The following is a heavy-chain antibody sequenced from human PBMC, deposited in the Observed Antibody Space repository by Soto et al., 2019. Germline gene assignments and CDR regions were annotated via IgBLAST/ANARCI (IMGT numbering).Heavy chain of an antibody. CDR3: AREPGGGQWLGPSYDY. J-gene: IGHJ4*02. CDR1: CYTFTRYG. D-gene: IGHD6-19*01. CDR2: ISAYNGNT. Sequence: GXSVKVSCKAACYTFTRYGISWVRQAPGQGPEWMGWISAYNGNTNYAQKLQGRVTMTTDTSTSTGYMELRSLRSDDTAVYYCAREPGGGQWLGPSYDYWGQGTLVTVYS. V-gene: IGHV1-18*01.